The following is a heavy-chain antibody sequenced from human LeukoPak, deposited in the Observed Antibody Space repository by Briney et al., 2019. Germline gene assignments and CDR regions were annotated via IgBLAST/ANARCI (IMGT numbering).Heavy chain of an antibody. CDR3: AKGGRGDFWSGYFGYFDY. CDR1: GFTFSSYA. J-gene: IGHJ4*02. Sequence: AGGSLRLSCAASGFTFSSYAMSWVRQAPGKGLEWVSAISGSGGSTYYADSVKGRFTISRDNSKNTLYLQMNSLRAEDTAVYYCAKGGRGDFWSGYFGYFDYWGQGTLVTVSS. CDR2: ISGSGGST. V-gene: IGHV3-23*01. D-gene: IGHD3-3*01.